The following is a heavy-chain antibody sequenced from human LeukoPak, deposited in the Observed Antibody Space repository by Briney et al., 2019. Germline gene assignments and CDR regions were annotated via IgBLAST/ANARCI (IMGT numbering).Heavy chain of an antibody. J-gene: IGHJ4*02. D-gene: IGHD2-21*02. CDR2: IIPIFGTA. CDR3: ARGPIPYCGGDCYPRGYFDY. Sequence: GASVKVSFKASGGTFSSYAISWVRQAPGQGLEWMGGIIPIFGTANYAQKFQGRVTITADESTSTAYMELSSLRSEDTAVYYCARGPIPYCGGDCYPRGYFDYWGQGTLVTVSS. CDR1: GGTFSSYA. V-gene: IGHV1-69*13.